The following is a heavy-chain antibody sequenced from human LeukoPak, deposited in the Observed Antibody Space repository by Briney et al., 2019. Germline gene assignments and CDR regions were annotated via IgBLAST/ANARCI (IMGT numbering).Heavy chain of an antibody. J-gene: IGHJ5*02. CDR3: ARSIAAEGPTHNWFGP. Sequence: ASETLSLTCTVSAGSISSNHNYWGWIRQPPGKGLEWIGSIYYSGATYYNPSLKSRVAVSVDTSKNQFSLSLTSVTAADTSVYYCARSIAAEGPTHNWFGPRGQGTLVTVSS. V-gene: IGHV4-39*01. CDR1: AGSISSNHNY. CDR2: IYYSGAT. D-gene: IGHD6-13*01.